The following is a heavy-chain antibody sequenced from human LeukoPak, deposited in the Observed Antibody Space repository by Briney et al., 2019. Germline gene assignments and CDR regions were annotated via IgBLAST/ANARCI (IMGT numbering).Heavy chain of an antibody. Sequence: GGSLRLSCAASGFTFSSYSMNWVRQAPGKGLEWVSSISSSSSYIYYADSMKGRFTISRDNSKNTLYLQMNSLRAEDTAVYYCAKDSLSMVEGLDYFDYWGQGTLVTVSS. CDR1: GFTFSSYS. CDR3: AKDSLSMVEGLDYFDY. V-gene: IGHV3-21*01. J-gene: IGHJ4*02. D-gene: IGHD3-10*01. CDR2: ISSSSSYI.